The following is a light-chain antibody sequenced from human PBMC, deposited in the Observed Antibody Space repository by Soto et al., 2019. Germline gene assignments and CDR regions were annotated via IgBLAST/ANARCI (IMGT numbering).Light chain of an antibody. Sequence: QSVLTQPPSVSGAPGQRVTISCTGSSSNIGAGYDVHWYQQLPGTAPKLLIYGNSNRPSGVPDRFSGSKSGTSASLAITGLQAEYEADYYCQSYDSSRSGSVFGGGTKLTVL. V-gene: IGLV1-40*01. CDR1: SSNIGAGYD. CDR3: QSYDSSRSGSV. CDR2: GNS. J-gene: IGLJ3*02.